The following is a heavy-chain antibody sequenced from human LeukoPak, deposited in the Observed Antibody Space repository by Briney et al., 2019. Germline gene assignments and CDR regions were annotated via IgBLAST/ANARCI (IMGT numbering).Heavy chain of an antibody. D-gene: IGHD2-2*01. CDR1: GGXFSGYY. CDR2: INHSGST. J-gene: IGHJ4*02. V-gene: IGHV4-34*01. CDR3: ASTERCSTTCPLDY. Sequence: SETLSLTCGVYGGXFSGYYWSWIRQPPGRGLDWIGEINHSGSTNYNPSLKSRVTISVDTSKNEFSLKLSSVTAADTAVYYCASTERCSTTCPLDYWGQGTLVAVSS.